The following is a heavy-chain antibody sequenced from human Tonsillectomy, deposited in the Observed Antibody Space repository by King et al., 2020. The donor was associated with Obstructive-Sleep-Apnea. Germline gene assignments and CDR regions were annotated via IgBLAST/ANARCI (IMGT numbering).Heavy chain of an antibody. J-gene: IGHJ6*02. D-gene: IGHD6-13*01. CDR1: GFSLSSSGVG. V-gene: IGHV2-5*02. CDR2: IYWDAYN. Sequence: TLKESGPTLVKPTQTLTLTCTFSGFSLSSSGVGVGGILQPPGKSLEWLALIYWDAYNRPSPSLKSRVTITTNTSKNQVVLTMTNMEPVDTATYSCAHSRFSSSLWGMDFWGQGTTVTVSS. CDR3: AHSRFSSSLWGMDF.